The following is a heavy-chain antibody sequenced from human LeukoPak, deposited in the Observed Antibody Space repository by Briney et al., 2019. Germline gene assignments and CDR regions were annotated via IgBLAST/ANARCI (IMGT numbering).Heavy chain of an antibody. D-gene: IGHD6-13*01. CDR2: IYTSGST. J-gene: IGHJ4*02. Sequence: SETLSLTCTVSGGSISSYYWSWVRQPAGKGLEWVGRIYTSGSTNYNPSLKSRVTMSVDTAKNPFSLKLSSVTAADTAVYYCARVRGDSSSWYPSLGYFDYWGQGTLVTVSS. CDR1: GGSISSYY. V-gene: IGHV4-4*07. CDR3: ARVRGDSSSWYPSLGYFDY.